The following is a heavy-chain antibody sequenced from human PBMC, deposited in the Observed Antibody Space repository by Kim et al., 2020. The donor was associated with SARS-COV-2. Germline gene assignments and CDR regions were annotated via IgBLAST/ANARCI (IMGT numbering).Heavy chain of an antibody. Sequence: GGSLRLSCAASGFTFSSYSMNWVRQAPGKGLEWVSSISSSSSYIYYADSVKGRFTISRDNAKNSLYLQMNSLRAEDTAVYYCAREEGGTAPQFDYWGQGTLVTVSS. CDR1: GFTFSSYS. CDR2: ISSSSSYI. V-gene: IGHV3-21*01. J-gene: IGHJ4*02. D-gene: IGHD3-16*01. CDR3: AREEGGTAPQFDY.